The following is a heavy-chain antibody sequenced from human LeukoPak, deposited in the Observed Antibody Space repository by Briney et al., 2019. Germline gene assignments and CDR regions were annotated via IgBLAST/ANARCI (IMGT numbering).Heavy chain of an antibody. V-gene: IGHV3-23*01. CDR2: ISGSGGST. D-gene: IGHD2-8*02. CDR3: AKGLYCCYVDY. CDR1: GFTFTNYA. Sequence: GGSLRLSCAASGFTFTNYAMSWVRQAPGKGLEWASAISGSGGSTYYADSVKGRFTISRDNSKNTLYLQMNSLRAEDTAVYYCAKGLYCCYVDYWGQGTLVTVSS. J-gene: IGHJ4*02.